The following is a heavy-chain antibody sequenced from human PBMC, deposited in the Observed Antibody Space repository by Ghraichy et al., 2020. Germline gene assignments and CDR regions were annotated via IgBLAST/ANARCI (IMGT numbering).Heavy chain of an antibody. D-gene: IGHD2-2*01. V-gene: IGHV3-33*01. Sequence: GESLNISCAASGFTFSSYGMHWVRQAPGKGLEWVAVIWYDGSNKYYADSVKGRFTISRDNSKNTLYLQMNSLRAEDTAVYYCARDLCSSTSCYGPTGGMDVWGQGTTVTVSS. CDR3: ARDLCSSTSCYGPTGGMDV. CDR1: GFTFSSYG. CDR2: IWYDGSNK. J-gene: IGHJ6*02.